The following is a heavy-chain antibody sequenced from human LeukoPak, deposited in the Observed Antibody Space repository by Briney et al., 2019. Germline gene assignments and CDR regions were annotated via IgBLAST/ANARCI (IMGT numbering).Heavy chain of an antibody. Sequence: GGSLRLSCAASGFTFSSYAMTWVRQAPGKGLEWVSVIYSGGSPYYADSVKGRFTISRDNSKNTLYLQMNSLRAEDTAVYYCARDLNYYDSSGYGHWGQGTLATVSS. CDR2: IYSGGSP. CDR3: ARDLNYYDSSGYGH. V-gene: IGHV3-53*01. CDR1: GFTFSSYA. D-gene: IGHD3-22*01. J-gene: IGHJ4*02.